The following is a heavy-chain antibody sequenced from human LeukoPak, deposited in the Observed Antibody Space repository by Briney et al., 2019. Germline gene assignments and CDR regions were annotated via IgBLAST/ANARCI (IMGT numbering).Heavy chain of an antibody. Sequence: GGSLRLSCAASGFTFSSYSMNWVRQAPGKGLEWVSSISSGSSYIYYADSVKGRFTISRDNAKNSLYLQMDSLRAEDTALYYCARANDNTVWGQGTLVTVSS. D-gene: IGHD3-9*01. CDR2: ISSGSSYI. V-gene: IGHV3-21*01. J-gene: IGHJ4*02. CDR1: GFTFSSYS. CDR3: ARANDNTV.